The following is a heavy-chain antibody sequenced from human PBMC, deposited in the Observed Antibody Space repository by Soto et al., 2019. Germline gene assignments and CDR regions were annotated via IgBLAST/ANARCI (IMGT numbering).Heavy chain of an antibody. CDR1: GDTFSNFA. CDR2: IIPIFRTP. Sequence: QVQLVQSGAEVKKPGSSVKVSCKASGDTFSNFAISWGRQAPGQGLEWMGGIIPIFRTPNYAQKFQGRVTITADEFTSPAYMERSSLRSEDTAVYYCARYKDREQLGGKYDYTLDVWGQGTTVIVSS. CDR3: ARYKDREQLGGKYDYTLDV. D-gene: IGHD1-1*01. V-gene: IGHV1-69*12. J-gene: IGHJ6*02.